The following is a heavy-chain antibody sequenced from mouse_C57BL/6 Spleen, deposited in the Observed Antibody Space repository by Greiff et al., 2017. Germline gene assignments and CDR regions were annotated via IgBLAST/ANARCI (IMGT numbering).Heavy chain of an antibody. CDR2: IYPGDGDT. D-gene: IGHD2-5*01. CDR3: ARTTGSNYGFAY. J-gene: IGHJ3*01. Sequence: QVQLQQSGPELVKPGASVKISCKASGYAFSSSWMNWVKQRPGKGLEWIGRIYPGDGDTNYNGKFKGKATLTADKSSSTAYMQLSSLTSEDSAVYFCARTTGSNYGFAYWGQGTLVTVSA. V-gene: IGHV1-82*01. CDR1: GYAFSSSW.